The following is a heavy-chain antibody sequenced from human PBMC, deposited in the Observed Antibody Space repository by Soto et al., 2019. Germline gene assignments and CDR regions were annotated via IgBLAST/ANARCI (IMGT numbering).Heavy chain of an antibody. Sequence: SETLSLTCTVSGGSISSYYWSWIRQPPGKGLEWIGYIYYSGSTNYNPSLKSRVTISVDTSKNQFSLKLSSVTAADTAVYYCARDYYDSSGYFGMDVWGQGTTVT. V-gene: IGHV4-59*01. CDR3: ARDYYDSSGYFGMDV. D-gene: IGHD3-22*01. CDR1: GGSISSYY. J-gene: IGHJ6*02. CDR2: IYYSGST.